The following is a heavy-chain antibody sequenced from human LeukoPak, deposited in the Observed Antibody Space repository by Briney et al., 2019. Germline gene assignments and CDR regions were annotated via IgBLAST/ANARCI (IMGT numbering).Heavy chain of an antibody. J-gene: IGHJ5*02. Sequence: PGGSLRLSCAASGFTFSSYGMHWVRQAPGKGLEWVAVIWYDGSNKYYADSVKGRFTISRDNSKNTLYLQMNSLRAGDTAVYYCARVLYSSGWYDWFDPWGQGTLVTVSS. CDR1: GFTFSSYG. D-gene: IGHD6-19*01. CDR2: IWYDGSNK. CDR3: ARVLYSSGWYDWFDP. V-gene: IGHV3-33*01.